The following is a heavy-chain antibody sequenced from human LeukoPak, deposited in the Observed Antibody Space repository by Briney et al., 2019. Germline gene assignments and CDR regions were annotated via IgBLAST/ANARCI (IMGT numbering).Heavy chain of an antibody. V-gene: IGHV1-69*04. Sequence: SVKVSCKASGGTFSSYAISWVRQAPGQGLEWMGRIIPILGIANYAQKLQGRVTMTTDTSTSTAYMELRSLRSDDTAVYYCARGQGYYYGSGSYLDYWGQGTLVTVSS. CDR3: ARGQGYYYGSGSYLDY. J-gene: IGHJ4*02. D-gene: IGHD3-10*01. CDR2: IIPILGIA. CDR1: GGTFSSYA.